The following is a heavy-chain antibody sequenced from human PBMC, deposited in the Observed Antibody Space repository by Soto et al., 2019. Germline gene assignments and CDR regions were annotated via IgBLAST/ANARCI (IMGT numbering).Heavy chain of an antibody. J-gene: IGHJ6*02. V-gene: IGHV1-18*01. Sequence: QVQLVQSGAEVKKPGASVKVSCKASGYTFTSYGITWVRQAPGQGLEWLGWINGYNGNTNYAQKLQGRVTMTTDTSTSTAHMELRSLRSDDTAVYYCARMGDVPYYYYGMDVWGQGTTGTVAS. CDR1: GYTFTSYG. CDR2: INGYNGNT. D-gene: IGHD3-16*01. CDR3: ARMGDVPYYYYGMDV.